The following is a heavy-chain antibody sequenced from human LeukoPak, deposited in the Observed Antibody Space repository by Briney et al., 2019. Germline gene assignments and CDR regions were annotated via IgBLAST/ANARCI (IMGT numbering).Heavy chain of an antibody. CDR1: GGSISSYY. CDR2: IYTSGST. D-gene: IGHD2-2*01. J-gene: IGHJ5*02. V-gene: IGHV4-4*09. CDR3: ARRNQLLNNWFAP. Sequence: SETLSLTCAVSGGSISSYYWSWIRQPPGKGLEWIGYIYTSGSTNYAPSLKSRVTISVATPKHPFSLTLRSVTAADTAVYYCARRNQLLNNWFAPCGQPTLVTVSS.